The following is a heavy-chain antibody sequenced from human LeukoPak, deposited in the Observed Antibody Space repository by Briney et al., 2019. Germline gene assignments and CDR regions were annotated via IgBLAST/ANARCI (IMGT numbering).Heavy chain of an antibody. CDR3: ARDLGSWD. Sequence: GGSLRLSCAASGFTFSSYAMHWVRQAPGKGLEWVAVISYDGSNKYYADSVKGRFTISRDNPKNTLYLQMNSLRAEDTAVYYCARDLGSWDWGQGTLVTVSS. J-gene: IGHJ4*02. CDR2: ISYDGSNK. D-gene: IGHD6-6*01. V-gene: IGHV3-30*01. CDR1: GFTFSSYA.